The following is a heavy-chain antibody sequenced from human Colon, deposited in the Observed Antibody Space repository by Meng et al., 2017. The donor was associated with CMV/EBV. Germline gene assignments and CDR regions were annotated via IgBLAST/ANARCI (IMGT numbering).Heavy chain of an antibody. CDR1: GYTFTGYW. V-gene: IGHV1-2*06. CDR2: IKPSTGDT. J-gene: IGHJ4*02. CDR3: TREGFDY. Sequence: QVHLVQLGVKLKKPGTSVNLSGKAFGYTFTGYWINWVRQDPGQGLEWMGRIKPSTGDTNYAQNFQGRVTVTRDTSISKVYMEVNSLTSDDTAVYYCTREGFDYWGQGALVTVSS.